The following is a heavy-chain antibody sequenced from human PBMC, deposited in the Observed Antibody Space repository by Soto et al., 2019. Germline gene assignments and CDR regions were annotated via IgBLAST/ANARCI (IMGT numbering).Heavy chain of an antibody. CDR2: LSGSGTST. Sequence: PWGSLRLSCAAPGFTFSSYAMCWVRQAPGKGLEWVSGLSGSGTSTYYADSVKGRFTISRDNSRDTLFLQMNSLTADDTAVYYCAKATTNGGWFNPFDSWGQGALVTVSS. D-gene: IGHD6-19*01. CDR1: GFTFSSYA. V-gene: IGHV3-23*01. CDR3: AKATTNGGWFNPFDS. J-gene: IGHJ4*02.